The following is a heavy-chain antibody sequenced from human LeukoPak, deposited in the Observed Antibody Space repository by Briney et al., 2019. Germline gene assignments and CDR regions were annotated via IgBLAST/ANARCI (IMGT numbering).Heavy chain of an antibody. CDR1: GFTFSSYS. CDR2: ISSSSSYI. CDR3: ARGSAPIRGVKEGY. D-gene: IGHD3-10*01. V-gene: IGHV3-21*01. Sequence: GGSLRLSCAASGFTFSSYSMNWVRQAPGKGLEWVSSISSSSSYIYYADSVKGRFTISRDNAKNSLYLQMNSLRAEDTAVYYCARGSAPIRGVKEGYWGQGTLVTVSS. J-gene: IGHJ4*02.